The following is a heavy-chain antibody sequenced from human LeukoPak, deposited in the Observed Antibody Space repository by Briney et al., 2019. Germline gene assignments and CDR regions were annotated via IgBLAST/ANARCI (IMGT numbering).Heavy chain of an antibody. CDR3: ARGRGDRGFYYYYVDV. Sequence: KPSETLSLTCTASGDSIRAYYWSWFRQPPGKGLEWIGYLSYSGTTNYNPSLESRVTISEDTSKQVFSLHLNSVTAADTAMYYCARGRGDRGFYYYYVDVWGKGTAVTV. CDR1: GDSIRAYY. J-gene: IGHJ6*03. CDR2: LSYSGTT. V-gene: IGHV4-59*01. D-gene: IGHD2-21*02.